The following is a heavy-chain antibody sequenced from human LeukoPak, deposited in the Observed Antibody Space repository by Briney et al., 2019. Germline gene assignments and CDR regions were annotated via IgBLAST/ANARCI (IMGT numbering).Heavy chain of an antibody. CDR3: ARYLPNLDFDY. CDR1: GGSISSRSYY. V-gene: IGHV4-39*07. J-gene: IGHJ4*02. CDR2: IYYSGST. Sequence: PSETLSLTCTVSGGSISSRSYYWGWIRQPPGKGLEWIGNIYYSGSTYYNPSLKSRVTISVDTSKNQFSLKLSSVTAADTAVYYCARYLPNLDFDYWGQGTLVTVSS. D-gene: IGHD1-14*01.